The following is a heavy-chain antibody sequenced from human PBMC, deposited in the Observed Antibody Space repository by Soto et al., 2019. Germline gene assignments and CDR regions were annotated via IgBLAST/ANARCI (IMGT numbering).Heavy chain of an antibody. CDR1: GYSFTTYW. J-gene: IGHJ3*01. CDR2: IYPADSDT. D-gene: IGHD3-22*01. Sequence: PGESLKISCKGSGYSFTTYWIGWVRQMPGKGLEWVGVIYPADSDTRYSPSFQGQVTMSADKSISTAYLQWSSLKASDTAIYYCARRDYYDGSARSDLLVAFDVWGQGTMVTVSS. CDR3: ARRDYYDGSARSDLLVAFDV. V-gene: IGHV5-51*01.